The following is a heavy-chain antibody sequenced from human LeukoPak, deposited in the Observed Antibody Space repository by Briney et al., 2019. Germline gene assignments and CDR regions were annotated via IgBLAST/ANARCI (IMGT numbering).Heavy chain of an antibody. CDR1: GYTFTNYY. D-gene: IGHD3-10*01. CDR2: INPSGGST. J-gene: IGHJ4*02. CDR3: ARVTMVRGVILYYFDY. Sequence: GASVKVSCKASGYTFTNYYIHWVRQAPGQGLEWMGIINPSGGSTSYAQKFQGRVTMTRDTSTSTVYMGLSSLRSEDTAVYSCARVTMVRGVILYYFDYWGQGTLVTVSS. V-gene: IGHV1-46*01.